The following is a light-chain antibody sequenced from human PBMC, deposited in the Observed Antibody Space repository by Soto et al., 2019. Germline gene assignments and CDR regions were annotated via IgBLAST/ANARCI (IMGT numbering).Light chain of an antibody. CDR1: QTISTI. CDR3: QQSYSTPHT. CDR2: AAS. J-gene: IGKJ5*01. V-gene: IGKV1-39*01. Sequence: DIEMTPSPASLSSSVGDTVTITCLATQTISTILNWYQHKPGKAPNLLIYAASSLQSGVPSRFSGSGSGTDFTLTISSLQPEDFATYYCQQSYSTPHTFGQGTRLEIK.